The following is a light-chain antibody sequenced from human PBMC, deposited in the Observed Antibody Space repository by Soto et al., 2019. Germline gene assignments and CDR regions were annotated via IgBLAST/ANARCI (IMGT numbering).Light chain of an antibody. V-gene: IGLV3-1*01. Sequence: SYELTQPPSVSVSPGQTASITCSGDKLGDKYAWWYQQKAGQSPVLVIYQDKKRPSGIPERFSGSNSGNTATLTISGTQGMDEADYYCQAWDSSTAYVVFGGGTKLTVL. J-gene: IGLJ2*01. CDR1: KLGDKY. CDR3: QAWDSSTAYVV. CDR2: QDK.